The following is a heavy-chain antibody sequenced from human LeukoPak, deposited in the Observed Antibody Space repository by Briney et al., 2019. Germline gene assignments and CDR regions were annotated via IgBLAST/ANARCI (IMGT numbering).Heavy chain of an antibody. V-gene: IGHV4-34*01. J-gene: IGHJ4*02. CDR3: ARGGYDFLAYDY. D-gene: IGHD5-12*01. Sequence: SETLSLTCAVYGGSFSGYYWSWIRQPPGKGLEWIGEINHSGSTNYNPSLKSRVTISVDTSKNQFSLRLSSVTAADTAVYYCARGGYDFLAYDYWGQGTLVTVSS. CDR2: INHSGST. CDR1: GGSFSGYY.